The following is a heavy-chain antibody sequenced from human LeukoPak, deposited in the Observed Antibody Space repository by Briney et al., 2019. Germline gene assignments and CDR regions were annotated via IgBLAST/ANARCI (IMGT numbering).Heavy chain of an antibody. CDR2: ISAYNGNT. CDR3: ASSLIFGVVITPCFDY. J-gene: IGHJ4*02. CDR1: GYTFTSYG. D-gene: IGHD3-3*01. Sequence: ASVKVSCKGSGYTFTSYGISWVRQAPGQGLEWMGWISAYNGNTNYAQKLQGRVTMTTDTSTSTAYMELRSLRSDDTAVYYCASSLIFGVVITPCFDYWGQGTLVTVSS. V-gene: IGHV1-18*01.